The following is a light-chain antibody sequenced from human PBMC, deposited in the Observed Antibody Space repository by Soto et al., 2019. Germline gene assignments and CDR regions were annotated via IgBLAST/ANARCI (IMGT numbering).Light chain of an antibody. J-gene: IGKJ2*01. CDR2: GAS. CDR1: QRISSSY. Sequence: DIVLTQSPGTLSLSPGERVTLSCRASQRISSSYLAWYHQKPGQAPRLLIYGASIRATGIPDRFSGSGSGTDFSRTICRLEPEDFAVYYCQQYGSSPPYTFGQGTKLEIK. CDR3: QQYGSSPPYT. V-gene: IGKV3-20*01.